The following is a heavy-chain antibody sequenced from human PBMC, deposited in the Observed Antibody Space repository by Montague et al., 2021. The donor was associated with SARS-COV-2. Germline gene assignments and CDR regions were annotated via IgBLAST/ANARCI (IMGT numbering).Heavy chain of an antibody. CDR3: ARSTSGWFIY. J-gene: IGHJ4*02. CDR1: GGSISSTSFF. V-gene: IGHV4-39*01. CDR2: IYSSGTT. D-gene: IGHD6-19*01. Sequence: SETLSLTCSVSGGSISSTSFFWAWIRQPPGRGLEWVGSIYSSGTTYYNPSLKSRVTISADTSRNQLSVRLSSVTAADTAVYYCARSTSGWFIYWGQGTLVTVSS.